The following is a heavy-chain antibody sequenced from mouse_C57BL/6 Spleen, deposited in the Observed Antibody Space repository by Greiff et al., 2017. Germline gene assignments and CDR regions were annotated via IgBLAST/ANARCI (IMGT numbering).Heavy chain of an antibody. CDR1: GFSLTSYG. CDR3: ARNYGSSERYWYFDV. Sequence: QVQLQQPGPGLVQPSQSLSITCTVSGFSLTSYGVHWVRQSPGKGLEWLGVIWSGGSTDYNAAFISRLSISKDNSKSQVFFKMNSLQADDTAIYYCARNYGSSERYWYFDVWGTGTTVTVSS. J-gene: IGHJ1*03. D-gene: IGHD1-1*01. CDR2: IWSGGST. V-gene: IGHV2-2*01.